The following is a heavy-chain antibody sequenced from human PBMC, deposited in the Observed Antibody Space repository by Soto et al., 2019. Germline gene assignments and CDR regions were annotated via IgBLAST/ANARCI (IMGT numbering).Heavy chain of an antibody. V-gene: IGHV1-69*13. CDR3: ARDRVVVVPAATPYYYYGMDV. CDR2: IIPIFGTA. D-gene: IGHD2-2*01. Sequence: SVKVSCKASGGTFSSYAISWVRQAPGQGLEWMGGIIPIFGTANYAQKFQGRVTITADESTSTAYMELSSLRSEDTAVYYCARDRVVVVPAATPYYYYGMDVWGQGTTVTVSS. CDR1: GGTFSSYA. J-gene: IGHJ6*02.